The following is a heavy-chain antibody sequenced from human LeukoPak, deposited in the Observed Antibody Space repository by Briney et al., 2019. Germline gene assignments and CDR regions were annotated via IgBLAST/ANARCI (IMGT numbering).Heavy chain of an antibody. V-gene: IGHV3-30*02. CDR2: IRYDGSNK. J-gene: IGHJ4*02. CDR3: TTDSGDYGDYVRK. D-gene: IGHD4-17*01. CDR1: GFTFSSYG. Sequence: GGSLRLSCAASGFTFSSYGMHWVRQAPGKGLEWVAFIRYDGSNKYYADSVKGRFTISRDNSKNTLYLQMNSLKTEDTAVYYCTTDSGDYGDYVRKWGQGTLVTVSS.